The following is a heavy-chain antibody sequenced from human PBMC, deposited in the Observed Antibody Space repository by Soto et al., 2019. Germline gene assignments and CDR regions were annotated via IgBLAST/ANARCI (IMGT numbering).Heavy chain of an antibody. D-gene: IGHD2-15*01. CDR2: ISSSSSYT. V-gene: IGHV3-11*06. CDR1: GFTFSDYY. J-gene: IGHJ1*01. Sequence: GGSLRLSCAASGFTFSDYYMSWIRQAPGKGLEWVSYISSSSSYTNYADSVKGRFTISRDNAKNSLYLQMNSLRAEDTAVYYCARERVGWTPAEYFQHWGQGTLVTVSS. CDR3: ARERVGWTPAEYFQH.